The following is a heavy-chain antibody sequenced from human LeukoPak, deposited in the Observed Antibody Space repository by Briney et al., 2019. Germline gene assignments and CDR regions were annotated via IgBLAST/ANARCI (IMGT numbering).Heavy chain of an antibody. J-gene: IGHJ6*03. CDR3: ARDIGYCSSTSCYYYYYYYMDV. V-gene: IGHV3-7*01. CDR1: GFTFSSYW. CDR2: IKQDGSEK. Sequence: PGGSLKLSCAASGFTFSSYWMSWVRQAPGKGLEWVANIKQDGSEKYYVDSVKGRFTISRDNAKNSLYLQMNSLRAEDTAVYYCARDIGYCSSTSCYYYYYYYMDVWGKGTTVTVSS. D-gene: IGHD2-2*01.